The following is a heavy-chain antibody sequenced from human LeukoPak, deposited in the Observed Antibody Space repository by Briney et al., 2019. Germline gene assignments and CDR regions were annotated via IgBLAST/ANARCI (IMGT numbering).Heavy chain of an antibody. D-gene: IGHD3-9*01. V-gene: IGHV3-21*04. Sequence: GGSLRLSCAASGFTFNNYWIHWVRQVPGKGLEWVSSISSSSSYIYYADSVKGRFTISRDNAKNSLFLQMNSLRADDTAVYYCAREVVIFPDYYYYGMDVWGQGTTVTVSS. J-gene: IGHJ6*02. CDR2: ISSSSSYI. CDR3: AREVVIFPDYYYYGMDV. CDR1: GFTFNNYW.